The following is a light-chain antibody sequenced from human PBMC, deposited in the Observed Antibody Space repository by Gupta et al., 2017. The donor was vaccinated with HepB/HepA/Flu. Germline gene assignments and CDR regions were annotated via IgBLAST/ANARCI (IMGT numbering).Light chain of an antibody. CDR1: QSVSSN. CDR3: QQYNNWPRT. J-gene: IGKJ1*01. Sequence: EIVMTQSPATLSVSPGERATLSCRASQSVSSNLAWYQQKPGQAPRLLIYGASTRGTGIPASFSGSGSGTEFTLTISSLQSEDFAVYYCQQYNNWPRTFGQGTKVEIK. V-gene: IGKV3-15*01. CDR2: GAS.